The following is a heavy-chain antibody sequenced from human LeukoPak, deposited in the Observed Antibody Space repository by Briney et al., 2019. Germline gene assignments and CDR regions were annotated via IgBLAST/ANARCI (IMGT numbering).Heavy chain of an antibody. J-gene: IGHJ5*02. CDR3: ARDPQEMATITNWFDP. D-gene: IGHD5-24*01. CDR2: ISAYNGNT. CDR1: GYTFTSYG. Sequence: ASVKVSCKASGYTFTSYGISWVRQAPGQGLEWMGWISAYNGNTNYAQKLQGRVTMTTDTSTSTAYMELRSLRSEDTAVYYCARDPQEMATITNWFDPWGQGTLVTVSS. V-gene: IGHV1-18*01.